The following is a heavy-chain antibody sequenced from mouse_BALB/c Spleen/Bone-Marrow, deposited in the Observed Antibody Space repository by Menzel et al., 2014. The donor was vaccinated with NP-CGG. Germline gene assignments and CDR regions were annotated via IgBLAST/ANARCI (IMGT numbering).Heavy chain of an antibody. V-gene: IGHV14-3*02. D-gene: IGHD2-10*01. CDR2: IDPANGNT. CDR3: ASSAYS. CDR1: GFNIKDTY. Sequence: VQLQQSGAELVKPGASVKLSCTASGFNIKDTYMHWVKQRPEQGLEWIGRIDPANGNTKYDPKFQGKATITADTSSNTAYLQLSSLTSEDTPVYYCASSAYSWGQGTLVTVSA. J-gene: IGHJ3*01.